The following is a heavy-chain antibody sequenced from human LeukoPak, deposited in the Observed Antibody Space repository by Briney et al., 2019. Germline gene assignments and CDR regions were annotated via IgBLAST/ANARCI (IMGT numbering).Heavy chain of an antibody. Sequence: VASVKVSCKASGYTFTGYYMHWVRQAPGQGLEWMGWINPNSGGTNYAQKFQGRVTMTRDTSISTAYMELSRLRSDDTAVYYCARDMVRGVHTLGYWDQGTLVTVSS. CDR3: ARDMVRGVHTLGY. J-gene: IGHJ4*02. CDR2: INPNSGGT. CDR1: GYTFTGYY. D-gene: IGHD3-10*01. V-gene: IGHV1-2*02.